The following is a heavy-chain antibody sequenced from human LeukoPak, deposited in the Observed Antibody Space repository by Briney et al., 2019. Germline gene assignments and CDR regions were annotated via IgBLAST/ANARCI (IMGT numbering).Heavy chain of an antibody. CDR2: ISHSGGTT. CDR1: GFTFNNYA. V-gene: IGHV3-23*01. CDR3: AKNDLDSRGYYYFVY. D-gene: IGHD3-22*01. Sequence: RGSLRLSCEPSGFTFNNYAMSWVSQSPGKGLAWVSAISHSGGTTNYADSVQGRFTISRDNSKRTLSLQMNSLRADDTAVYYCAKNDLDSRGYYYFVYWGEGTLVSVSS. J-gene: IGHJ4*02.